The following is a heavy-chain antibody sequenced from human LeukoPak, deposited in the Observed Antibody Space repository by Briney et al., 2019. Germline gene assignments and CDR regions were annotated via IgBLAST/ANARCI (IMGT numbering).Heavy chain of an antibody. D-gene: IGHD3-22*01. CDR1: GGSISSSSYY. V-gene: IGHV4-39*01. CDR2: IYYSGST. J-gene: IGHJ4*02. Sequence: PSETLSLTCTVSGGSISSSSYYWGWIRQPPGKGLEWIGNIYYSGSTYYNPSLKCRVTISVDTSKNQFSLKLSSVTAADTAVYYCARHSYYYDSSNSYYYFDYWGQGTLVTVSS. CDR3: ARHSYYYDSSNSYYYFDY.